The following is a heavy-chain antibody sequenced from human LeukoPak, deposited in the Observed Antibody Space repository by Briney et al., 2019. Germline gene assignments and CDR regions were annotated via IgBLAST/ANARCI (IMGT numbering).Heavy chain of an antibody. CDR1: GFTYGTYA. J-gene: IGHJ4*02. CDR2: ISASGGGT. V-gene: IGHV3-23*01. CDR3: ARNRPELPSHDS. Sequence: PGGSLRLSCAASGFTYGTYAMTWVRQAPGKRLEWVSAISASGGGTYYADSVKGRFTTSRDNSRSTLFLQMNSLRAGDTAIYYCARNRPELPSHDSWGQGTLVTVSS. D-gene: IGHD1-7*01.